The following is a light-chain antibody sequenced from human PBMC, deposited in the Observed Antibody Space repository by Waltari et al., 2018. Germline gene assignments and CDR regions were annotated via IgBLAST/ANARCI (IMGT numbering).Light chain of an antibody. V-gene: IGKV3-20*01. Sequence: EIVLTQSPGTLSVSPGESATLPCRTSQSVDSFYISWYQQKPGQAPRLLILGASSRATGVPDRFSGSGSGTHFTLTISRLEPEDFAVYYCQQYGAARYTFGPGTRLDLK. CDR1: QSVDSFY. CDR3: QQYGAARYT. CDR2: GAS. J-gene: IGKJ3*01.